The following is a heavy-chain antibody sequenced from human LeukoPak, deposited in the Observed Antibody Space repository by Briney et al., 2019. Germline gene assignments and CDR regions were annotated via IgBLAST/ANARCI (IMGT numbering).Heavy chain of an antibody. V-gene: IGHV3-53*01. J-gene: IGHJ4*02. CDR3: ATDRTGTRLDY. CDR2: IHSGGSI. D-gene: IGHD1-1*01. CDR1: GFTVSSNY. Sequence: PGGSLRLSCAASGFTVSSNYMNWVRQAPGKGLEWVSVIHSGGSIYYADSVKGRFTISRDKSKNTLYLQMNSLRAEDTAVYYCATDRTGTRLDYWGQGTLVTVSS.